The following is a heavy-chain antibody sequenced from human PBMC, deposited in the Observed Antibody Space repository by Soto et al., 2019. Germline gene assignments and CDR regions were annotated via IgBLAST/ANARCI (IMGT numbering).Heavy chain of an antibody. CDR2: TSYDGSDK. CDR3: ARWGTTGGLDV. J-gene: IGHJ1*01. CDR1: GFTFRSYV. V-gene: IGHV3-30*19. D-gene: IGHD3-16*01. Sequence: QVQLVESGGGVVQPGTSLRVSCVGSGFTFRSYVIHWVRQAPGKGLEWVALTSYDGSDKYYGDSVRGRFTISIDNSRNTVDLQMDNLRLEDTALYYCARWGTTGGLDVWGQGTLVSV.